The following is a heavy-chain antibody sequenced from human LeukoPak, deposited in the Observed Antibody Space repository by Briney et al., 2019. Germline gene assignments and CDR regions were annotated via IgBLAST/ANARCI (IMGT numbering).Heavy chain of an antibody. CDR2: IIPIFGTA. CDR1: GGTFSSYA. J-gene: IGHJ4*02. Sequence: ASVKVSCKASGGTFSSYAINWVRQAPGHGLEWMGGIIPIFGTANYAQKFQGRVTITADESTSTAYMELSSLRSEDTAVYYCARGVQGYYFDYWGQGTLVTVSS. CDR3: ARGVQGYYFDY. V-gene: IGHV1-69*13.